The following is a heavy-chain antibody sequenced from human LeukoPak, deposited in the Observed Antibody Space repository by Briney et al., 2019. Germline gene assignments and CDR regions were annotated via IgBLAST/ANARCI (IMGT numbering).Heavy chain of an antibody. J-gene: IGHJ5*02. CDR1: GYTFTSYY. CDR2: INPNSGGT. V-gene: IGHV1-2*02. D-gene: IGHD6-13*01. Sequence: GASVKVSCKASGYTFTSYYMHWVRQAPGQGLEWMGWINPNSGGTNYAQKFQGRVTMTRDTSISTAYMELSRLRSDDTAVYYCARAGYSSSWYTDWFNPWGQGTLVTVSS. CDR3: ARAGYSSSWYTDWFNP.